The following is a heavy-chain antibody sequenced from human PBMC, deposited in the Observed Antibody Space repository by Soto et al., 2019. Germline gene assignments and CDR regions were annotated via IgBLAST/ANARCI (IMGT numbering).Heavy chain of an antibody. CDR2: IIPIFGTA. CDR3: VRPGAHSSSWYGTRGPRGMDV. D-gene: IGHD6-13*01. J-gene: IGHJ6*02. V-gene: IGHV1-69*06. Sequence: QVQLVQSGAEVKKPGSSVKVSCKASGGTFSSYAISWVRQAPGQGLEWMGGIIPIFGTANYAQKFQGRVTITADKSTSTAYMELSSLRSEDTAVYYCVRPGAHSSSWYGTRGPRGMDVWGQGTTVTVSS. CDR1: GGTFSSYA.